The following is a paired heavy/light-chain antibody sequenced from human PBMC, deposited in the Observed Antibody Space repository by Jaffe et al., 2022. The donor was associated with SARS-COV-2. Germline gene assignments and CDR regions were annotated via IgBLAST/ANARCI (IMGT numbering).Heavy chain of an antibody. J-gene: IGHJ4*02. CDR2: ISSSGKSI. CDR3: AKRTALGTPYND. D-gene: IGHD6-13*01. V-gene: IGHV3-11*01. Sequence: QVQLVESGGGLVKPGGSLRLSCAASGFTFSDYYMSWVRQAPGKGLEWVSHISSSGKSISYADSVKGRFTISRDNSRKSLYLQMDSLRVEDTAVYYCAKRTALGTPYNDWGQGTLVTVSS. CDR1: GFTFSDYY.
Light chain of an antibody. CDR3: QQYDSSPQT. V-gene: IGKV3-20*01. CDR1: QSVSSTY. Sequence: EIVLTQSPGTLSLSAGERATLSCRASQSVSSTYLAWYQQKPGQAPKLLIYGASSRATGIPDRFSGSGSGTDFTLTISRLEPEDFAVYYCQQYDSSPQTFGQGTKLEIK. CDR2: GAS. J-gene: IGKJ2*01.